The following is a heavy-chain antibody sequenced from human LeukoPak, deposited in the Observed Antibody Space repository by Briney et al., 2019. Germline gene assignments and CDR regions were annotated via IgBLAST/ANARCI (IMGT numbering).Heavy chain of an antibody. D-gene: IGHD3-9*01. Sequence: GFXXXSXXXXWVXHAPGKXXXXXSRXXXDGSSTSYADSVKGRFTISRDNAKNTLYLQMNSLRAEDTAVYYCARDPTVRYFDWLLAGWFDPWGQGTLVTVSS. CDR1: GFXXXSXX. CDR2: XXXDGSST. CDR3: ARDPTVRYFDWLLAGWFDP. J-gene: IGHJ5*02. V-gene: IGHV3-74*01.